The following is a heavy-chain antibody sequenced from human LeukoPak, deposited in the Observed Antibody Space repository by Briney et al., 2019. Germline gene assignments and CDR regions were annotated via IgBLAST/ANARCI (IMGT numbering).Heavy chain of an antibody. CDR2: INPNSGGR. CDR3: ARNGHISAWSYYYYYVDV. D-gene: IGHD6-19*01. V-gene: IGHV1-2*02. CDR1: GYTFTDYS. Sequence: GASVKVSCKASGYTFTDYSMHWVRQAPGQGLEWMGWINPNSGGRKYAQKFQGRVTMTRDTSISTAYMELSGLGFDDTAVYYCARNGHISAWSYYYYYVDVWGIGITVTVSS. J-gene: IGHJ6*03.